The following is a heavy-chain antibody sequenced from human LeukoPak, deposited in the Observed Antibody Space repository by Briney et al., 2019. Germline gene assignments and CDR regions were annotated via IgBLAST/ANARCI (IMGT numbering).Heavy chain of an antibody. CDR1: GGSISSYY. CDR3: ARSLDYYDSSGYYLNAFDI. V-gene: IGHV4-59*08. CDR2: IYYSGST. J-gene: IGHJ3*02. D-gene: IGHD3-22*01. Sequence: PSETLSLTCTVSGGSISSYYWSWIRQPPGKGLEWIGYIYYSGSTNYNPSLKSRVTISVDTSKNQFSLKLSSVTAADTAVYYRARSLDYYDSSGYYLNAFDIWGQGTMVTVSS.